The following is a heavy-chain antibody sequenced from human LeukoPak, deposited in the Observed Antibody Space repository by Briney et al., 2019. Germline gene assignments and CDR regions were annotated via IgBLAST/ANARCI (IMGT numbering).Heavy chain of an antibody. V-gene: IGHV3-21*01. CDR1: GFPFTSYS. J-gene: IGHJ6*03. CDR2: ISTSSSFI. Sequence: GGSLRLSCAASGFPFTSYSINWVRQVPGKGLEWVSSISTSSSFIYYADSVKGRFTISRDNAKNSLYLQMDSLGPEDTAMYFCARDPYSGNYGAYYYYYMDVWGKGTTVTISS. CDR3: ARDPYSGNYGAYYYYYMDV. D-gene: IGHD1-26*01.